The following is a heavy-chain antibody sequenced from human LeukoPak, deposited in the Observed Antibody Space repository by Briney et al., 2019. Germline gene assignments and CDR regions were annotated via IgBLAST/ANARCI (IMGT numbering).Heavy chain of an antibody. Sequence: KTGGSLRLSCAASGFTFSTYNMNWVRQAPGKGLEWVSSISSSGLYIYYADSLQGRFTISRDNAKNSLYLQMNSLRAEDTAMYYCASGVQKLDPWGQGTLVTVSS. CDR3: ASGVQKLDP. CDR2: ISSSGLYI. V-gene: IGHV3-21*01. J-gene: IGHJ5*02. CDR1: GFTFSTYN. D-gene: IGHD3-3*01.